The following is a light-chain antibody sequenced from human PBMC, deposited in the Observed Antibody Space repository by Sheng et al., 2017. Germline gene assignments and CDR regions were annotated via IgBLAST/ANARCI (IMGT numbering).Light chain of an antibody. CDR1: QSVSSSY. CDR3: HQYNNLPRT. V-gene: IGKV3-20*01. J-gene: IGKJ1*01. CDR2: GAS. Sequence: EIVLTQSPGTLSLSPGERATLSCRASQSVSSSYLAWYQQKPGQAPRLLIYGASSRATGIPDRFSGSGSGTDFTLTISRLEPEDFAVYYCHQYNNLPRTFGQGTKVEIK.